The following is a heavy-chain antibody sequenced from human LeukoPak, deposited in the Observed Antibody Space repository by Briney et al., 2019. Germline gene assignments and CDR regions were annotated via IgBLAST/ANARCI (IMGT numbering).Heavy chain of an antibody. D-gene: IGHD1-1*01. J-gene: IGHJ4*02. CDR2: IHHSGRL. V-gene: IGHV4-4*02. Sequence: SETLSLTCAVSGDSIGSNKWWTWVRQPPGKGLEWIGEIHHSGRLNYSPSLKSRVTISVDKSKNHFSLNLNSITPADTAIYYCARGGDWKFDYWGQGALVTVSS. CDR3: ARGGDWKFDY. CDR1: GDSIGSNKW.